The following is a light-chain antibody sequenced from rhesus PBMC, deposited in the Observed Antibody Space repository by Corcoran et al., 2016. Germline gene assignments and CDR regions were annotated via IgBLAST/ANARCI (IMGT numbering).Light chain of an antibody. CDR3: LQYSSSPWT. V-gene: IGKV1-22*01. CDR2: RAS. Sequence: DVQMTQSPSSLSASVGDTVTITCRASQSISSWVDWYQQSPGKAPRLLIDRASSLQTGVPSRFSGSGSGTDFTLTISSLQPADFATYYCLQYSSSPWTFGPGTKV. CDR1: QSISSW. J-gene: IGKJ1*01.